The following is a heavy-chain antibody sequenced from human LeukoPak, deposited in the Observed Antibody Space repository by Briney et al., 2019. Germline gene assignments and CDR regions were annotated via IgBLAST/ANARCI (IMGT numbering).Heavy chain of an antibody. D-gene: IGHD6-13*01. CDR2: ISYDGSNK. V-gene: IGHV3-30*18. J-gene: IGHJ6*03. Sequence: GGSLRLSCAASGFTFSSYEMNWVRQAPGKGLEWVAVISYDGSNKYYADSVKGRFTISRDNSKNTLYLQMNSLRAEDTAVYYCAKKGSSSSWYYYYYYMDVWGKGTTVTVSS. CDR1: GFTFSSYE. CDR3: AKKGSSSSWYYYYYYMDV.